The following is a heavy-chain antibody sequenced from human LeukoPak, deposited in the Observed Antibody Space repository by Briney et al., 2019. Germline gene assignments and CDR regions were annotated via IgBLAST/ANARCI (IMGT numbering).Heavy chain of an antibody. CDR2: IYHSGST. Sequence: SETLSLTCTVSGYSISSGYYWGWIRQPPGKGLEWIGSIYHSGSTYYNPSLKSRATISVDTSKNQFSLKLSSVTAADTAVYYCARGGSFADYWGQGTLVTVSS. CDR3: ARGGSFADY. CDR1: GYSISSGYY. J-gene: IGHJ4*02. V-gene: IGHV4-38-2*02. D-gene: IGHD1-14*01.